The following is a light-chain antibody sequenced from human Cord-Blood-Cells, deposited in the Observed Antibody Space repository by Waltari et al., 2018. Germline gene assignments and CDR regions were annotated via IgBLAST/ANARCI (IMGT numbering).Light chain of an antibody. J-gene: IGLJ2*01. CDR1: SSAGGSSNY. Sequence: SALTQPRLMPRSPGQSAPIPCIGTSSAGGSSNYVSWYQQHPGKAPKLMIYDNSKRPSGVPDRFSGSESGNTASLTISGLQAEDEADYYCCSYAGSYTFVVFGGGTKLTVL. CDR2: DNS. CDR3: CSYAGSYTFVV. V-gene: IGLV2-11*01.